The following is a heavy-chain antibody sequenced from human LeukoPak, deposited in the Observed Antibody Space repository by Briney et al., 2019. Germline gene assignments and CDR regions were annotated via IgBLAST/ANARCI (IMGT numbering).Heavy chain of an antibody. D-gene: IGHD3-10*01. CDR1: GFTFSDYY. V-gene: IGHV3-11*04. Sequence: GGSLRLSCAASGFTFSDYYMSWIRQAPGKGLEWVSYISSSGSTIYYADSVKGRFTISRDNAKNSLYLQMNSLRAEDTATYYCARAYRRLVRGPFDYWGQGTLVTVSS. CDR2: ISSSGSTI. J-gene: IGHJ4*02. CDR3: ARAYRRLVRGPFDY.